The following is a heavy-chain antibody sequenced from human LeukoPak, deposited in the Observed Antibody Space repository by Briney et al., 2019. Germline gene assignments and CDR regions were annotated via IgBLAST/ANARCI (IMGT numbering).Heavy chain of an antibody. CDR1: GGSFSGYY. Sequence: SETLSLTRAVYGGSFSGYYWSWIRQPPGKGLEWIGEINHSGSTNYNPSLKSRVTISVDTSKNQFSLKLSSVTAADTAVYYCATDVWSGYPNTPNWGQGTLVTVSS. J-gene: IGHJ4*02. D-gene: IGHD3-3*01. V-gene: IGHV4-34*01. CDR3: ATDVWSGYPNTPN. CDR2: INHSGST.